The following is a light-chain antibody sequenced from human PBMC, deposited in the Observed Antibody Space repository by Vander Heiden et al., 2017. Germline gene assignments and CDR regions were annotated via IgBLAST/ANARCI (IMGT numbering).Light chain of an antibody. V-gene: IGKV4-1*01. CDR3: QQSHTSPYT. CDR2: WAS. J-gene: IGKJ2*01. CDR1: QTVFYNGDNRNN. Sequence: DIVLTQSPDSLAASLGERATIDCKSSQTVFYNGDNRNNLAWFQQKPGQPPKLLIYWASTRESGVPDRFSGSGSATDFTLTISSLRAEDVAVYYCQQSHTSPYTFGQGTKLEI.